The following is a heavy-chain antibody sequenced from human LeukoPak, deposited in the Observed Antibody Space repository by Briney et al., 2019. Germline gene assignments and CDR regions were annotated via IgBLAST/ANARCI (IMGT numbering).Heavy chain of an antibody. CDR3: ARATSMVTYYYYGMDV. Sequence: SETLSLTCTVSGGSISSYCWSWIRQPPGKGLEWIGYIYYSGSTNYNPSLKSRVTISVDTSKNQFSLKLSSVTAADTAVYYCARATSMVTYYYYGMDVWGQGTTVTVSS. V-gene: IGHV4-59*12. J-gene: IGHJ6*02. D-gene: IGHD5-18*01. CDR1: GGSISSYC. CDR2: IYYSGST.